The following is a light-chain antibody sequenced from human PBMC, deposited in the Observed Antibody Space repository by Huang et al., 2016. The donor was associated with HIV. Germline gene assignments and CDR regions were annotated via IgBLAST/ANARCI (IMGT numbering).Light chain of an antibody. CDR1: QSVRSDY. V-gene: IGKV3-20*01. Sequence: NVVTQSPGTLSLSPGVRATLSCRASQSVRSDYLAWYQQKPGQPPRLLIYAISSRATGVPDRCSGSGSGTDFTLTISGLEPADSAVYYCQQYGSSPITFGQGTRLDIK. CDR3: QQYGSSPIT. J-gene: IGKJ5*01. CDR2: AIS.